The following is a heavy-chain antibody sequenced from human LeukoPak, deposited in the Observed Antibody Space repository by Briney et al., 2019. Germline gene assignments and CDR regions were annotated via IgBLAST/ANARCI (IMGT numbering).Heavy chain of an antibody. J-gene: IGHJ4*02. CDR1: GYTFTNYW. CDR3: ARAGYSNRWDGVDY. CDR2: IYPGDSDT. Sequence: GESLKISCKGSGYTFTNYWIGWVRQMPGKGLEFMGIIYPGDSDTRYSPSFQGQVTISVEKSINTAYLQWSSLKASDSAMYYCARAGYSNRWDGVDYWGQGTLVTVSS. D-gene: IGHD2/OR15-2a*01. V-gene: IGHV5-51*01.